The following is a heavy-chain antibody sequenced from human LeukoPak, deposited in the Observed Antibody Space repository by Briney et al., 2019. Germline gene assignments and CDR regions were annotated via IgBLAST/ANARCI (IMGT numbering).Heavy chain of an antibody. J-gene: IGHJ5*02. Sequence: GASLQISCKGSGYSFTSYWIGWVRQLPGKGLEWMGIIYPGDSDTRYSPSFQGQVTISADKSISTAYLQWSSLKASDTAMYYCARRRYCSSTSCPAGWFDPWGQGTLVTVSS. CDR1: GYSFTSYW. CDR2: IYPGDSDT. V-gene: IGHV5-51*01. CDR3: ARRRYCSSTSCPAGWFDP. D-gene: IGHD2-2*01.